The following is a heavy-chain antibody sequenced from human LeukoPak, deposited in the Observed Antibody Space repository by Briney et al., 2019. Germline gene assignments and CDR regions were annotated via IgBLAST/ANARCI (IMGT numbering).Heavy chain of an antibody. CDR2: IYYSGST. CDR3: ARYYCSSTNCLYYFDY. V-gene: IGHV4-59*01. J-gene: IGHJ4*02. D-gene: IGHD2-2*01. CDR1: GGSISSYY. Sequence: SETLSLTCTVSGGSISSYYWSWIRQPPGKGLEWIGYIYYSGSTNYNPSLKSRVTISVDTSKNQFSLKLSSVTAADTAVYYCARYYCSSTNCLYYFDYWGQGTLVTVSS.